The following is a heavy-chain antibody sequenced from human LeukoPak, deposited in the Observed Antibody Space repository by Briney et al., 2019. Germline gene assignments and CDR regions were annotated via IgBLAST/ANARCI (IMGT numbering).Heavy chain of an antibody. D-gene: IGHD3-22*01. J-gene: IGHJ3*02. CDR3: ARSRSGYYLNAFDI. Sequence: SETLSLTCTVSGGSISSSSYYWGWIRQPPGKGLEWIGSIYYSGSTYYNPSLKSRVTISVDTSKNQFSLKLSSVTAADTAVYYCARSRSGYYLNAFDIWGQGTMVTVSS. CDR1: GGSISSSSYY. V-gene: IGHV4-39*07. CDR2: IYYSGST.